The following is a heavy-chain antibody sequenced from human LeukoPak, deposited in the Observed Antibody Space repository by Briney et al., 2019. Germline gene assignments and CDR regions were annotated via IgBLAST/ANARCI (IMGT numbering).Heavy chain of an antibody. J-gene: IGHJ3*02. V-gene: IGHV4-39*01. CDR2: IYYSGST. CDR1: GGSISSSSYY. D-gene: IGHD5-12*01. Sequence: SETLSLTCTVSGGSISSSSYYWGWIRQPPGKGLEWIGSIYYSGSTYYNPYLKSRVTISVDTSKNQFSLKLSSVTAADTAVYYCARQPSGGGYSGYEEEAFDIWGQGTMVTVSS. CDR3: ARQPSGGGYSGYEEEAFDI.